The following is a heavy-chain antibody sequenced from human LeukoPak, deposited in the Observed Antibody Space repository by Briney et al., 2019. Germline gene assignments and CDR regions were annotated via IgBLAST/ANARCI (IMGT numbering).Heavy chain of an antibody. D-gene: IGHD2-2*01. CDR3: AKDLKFSGYCSSTSCYNFDY. J-gene: IGHJ4*02. V-gene: IGHV3-53*01. CDR2: IYSGGST. CDR1: GFTVSSNY. Sequence: GGSLRLSCAASGFTVSSNYMSWVRQAPGKGLEWVSVIYSGGSTYYADSVKGRFTISRDNSKNTLYLQMNSLRAEDTAVYYCAKDLKFSGYCSSTSCYNFDYWGQGTLVTVSS.